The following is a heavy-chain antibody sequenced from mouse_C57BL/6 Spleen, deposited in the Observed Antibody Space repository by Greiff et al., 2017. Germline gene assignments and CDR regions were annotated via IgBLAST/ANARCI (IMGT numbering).Heavy chain of an antibody. D-gene: IGHD3-2*02. CDR3: AKIDSSGYVGAMDY. V-gene: IGHV2-5*01. CDR2: IWRGGST. J-gene: IGHJ4*01. CDR1: GFSLTSYG. Sequence: VQLQQSGPGLVQPSQSLSITCTVSGFSLTSYGVHWVRQSPGKGLEWLGVIWRGGSTDYNAAFMSRLSITKDNYNSQVFFKMNSLQADDTAIYYCAKIDSSGYVGAMDYWGQGTSVTVSS.